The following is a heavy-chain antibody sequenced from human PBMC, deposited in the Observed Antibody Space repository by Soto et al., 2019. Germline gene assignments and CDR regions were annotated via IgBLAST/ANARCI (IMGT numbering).Heavy chain of an antibody. CDR3: ARDRYYYYYYGMDV. CDR1: GGSVSSGSYY. V-gene: IGHV4-61*01. Sequence: PSETLSLTCTVSGGSVSSGSYYWSWIRQPPGKGLEWIGYIYYSGSTNYNPSLKSRVTISVDTSKNQFSLKLSSVTAADTAVYNCARDRYYYYYYGMDVWGQGTTVTVSS. CDR2: IYYSGST. J-gene: IGHJ6*02.